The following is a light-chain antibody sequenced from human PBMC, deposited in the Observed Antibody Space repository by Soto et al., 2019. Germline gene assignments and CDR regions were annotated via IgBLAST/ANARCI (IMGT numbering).Light chain of an antibody. CDR2: AAS. J-gene: IGKJ5*01. CDR1: QSISNH. CDR3: QQSYSTPHT. Sequence: DIQMTQSPSSLSASVEDRVIITCRASQSISNHLNWYQQKPGKAPKLLIFAASSLQSGVPSRFSGSGSGTDFTLTISSLQPEDFATYYCQQSYSTPHTFGQGTLLEIK. V-gene: IGKV1-39*01.